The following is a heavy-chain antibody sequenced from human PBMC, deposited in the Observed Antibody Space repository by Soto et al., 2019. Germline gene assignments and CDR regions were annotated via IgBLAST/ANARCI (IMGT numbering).Heavy chain of an antibody. J-gene: IGHJ4*02. Sequence: QVQLVESGGGVVQPGRSLRLSCAASGFTFSYYGMHWVRQAPGKGLEWVAVIWDDGSNKYYADSVKGRFTISRDTSKNTLYLQMDRLRAEDTALYYCAREWNSDYDGPGYWGQGTLVTVSS. CDR3: AREWNSDYDGPGY. CDR1: GFTFSYYG. V-gene: IGHV3-33*01. CDR2: IWDDGSNK. D-gene: IGHD5-12*01.